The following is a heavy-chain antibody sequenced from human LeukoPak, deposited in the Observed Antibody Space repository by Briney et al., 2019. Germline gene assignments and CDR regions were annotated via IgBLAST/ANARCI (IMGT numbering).Heavy chain of an antibody. CDR2: TYYRSKWYN. V-gene: IGHV6-1*01. D-gene: IGHD6-13*01. J-gene: IGHJ3*02. CDR3: ARDYSSSWYEGYSGAFDI. CDR1: GDSVSSNSAA. Sequence: SQTLSLTCAISGDSVSSNSAAWNWIRQSPSRGLEWLGRTYYRSKWYNDYAVSVKSRITINPDTSKNQFSLQLNSVTPEDTAVYYCARDYSSSWYEGYSGAFDIWGQGTMVTVSS.